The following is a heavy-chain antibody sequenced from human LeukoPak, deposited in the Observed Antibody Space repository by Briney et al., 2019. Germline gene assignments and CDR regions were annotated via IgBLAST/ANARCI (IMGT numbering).Heavy chain of an antibody. CDR1: GYTFTGYY. CDR3: ASVGYCSGGSCYSRNWFDP. Sequence: ASVKVSCKASGYTFTGYYMHWVRQAPGQGLEWMGWINPNSGGTNYAQKFQGRVTMTRDTSISTAYMELSRLRSDDTAVYYCASVGYCSGGSCYSRNWFDPWGQGTLVTVSS. J-gene: IGHJ5*02. D-gene: IGHD2-15*01. V-gene: IGHV1-2*02. CDR2: INPNSGGT.